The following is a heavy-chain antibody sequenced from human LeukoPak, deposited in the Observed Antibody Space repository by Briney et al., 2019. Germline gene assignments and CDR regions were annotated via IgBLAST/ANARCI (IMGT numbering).Heavy chain of an antibody. J-gene: IGHJ4*02. Sequence: SETLSLTCTVSGGSISGGSYYWSWIRQPAGKGLEWIGRIYTSGSTKYNPSLKSGVTISVDTSKNQFSLKLSSVTAADTAVYYCARDSGYGGNSANYYFDYWGQGTLVTVSS. CDR3: ARDSGYGGNSANYYFDY. V-gene: IGHV4-61*02. CDR2: IYTSGST. CDR1: GGSISGGSYY. D-gene: IGHD4-23*01.